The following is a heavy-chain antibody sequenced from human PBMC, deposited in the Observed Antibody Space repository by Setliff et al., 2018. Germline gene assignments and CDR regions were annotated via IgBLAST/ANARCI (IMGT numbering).Heavy chain of an antibody. CDR3: ATYIGRTVRGVRKAFDI. CDR2: ISAYNGNT. V-gene: IGHV1-18*01. Sequence: ASVKGSCKASGYTFTSYGISLVRQAPGQGLEWMGWISAYNGNTNYAQKLQGRGTMTTDTSTSTAYMELRSLRSDDTAVYYCATYIGRTVRGVRKAFDIWGQGKMVTVSS. D-gene: IGHD3-10*01. CDR1: GYTFTSYG. J-gene: IGHJ3*02.